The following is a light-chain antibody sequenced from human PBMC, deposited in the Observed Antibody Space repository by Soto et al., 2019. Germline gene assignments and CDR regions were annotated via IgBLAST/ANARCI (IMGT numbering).Light chain of an antibody. CDR2: SNN. J-gene: IGLJ3*02. CDR3: AALDDSLNGLGV. Sequence: QSVLTQPPSASGTRGQRVTISCSGSSSNIGSNTVNWYQQLPGTAPKLLIYSNNQRPSGVPDRFSGSKSGTSASLAISGLQSEDEADYYCAALDDSLNGLGVFGGGTKLTVL. V-gene: IGLV1-44*01. CDR1: SSNIGSNT.